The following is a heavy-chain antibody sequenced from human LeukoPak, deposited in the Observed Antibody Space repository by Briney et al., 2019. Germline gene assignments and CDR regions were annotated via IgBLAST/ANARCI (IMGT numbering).Heavy chain of an antibody. CDR2: IYHSGST. D-gene: IGHD2-21*02. Sequence: SETLSLTCAVSGGSISSGGYSWSWIRQPPGKGLEWIGYIYHSGSTYYNPSPKSRVTISVDRSKNQFSLKLSSVTAADTAVYYCARYCGGDCYPSDAFDIWGQGTMVTVSS. CDR3: ARYCGGDCYPSDAFDI. CDR1: GGSISSGGYS. J-gene: IGHJ3*02. V-gene: IGHV4-30-2*01.